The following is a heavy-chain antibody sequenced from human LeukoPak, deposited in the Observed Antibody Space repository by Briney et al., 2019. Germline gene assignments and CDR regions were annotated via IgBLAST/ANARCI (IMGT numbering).Heavy chain of an antibody. J-gene: IGHJ4*02. V-gene: IGHV2-5*01. CDR1: GFSFSSSRVG. CDR3: AHKARIGAQFDY. D-gene: IGHD6-25*01. CDR2: ISLNDDT. Sequence: SGPTLVNPTQTLTLTFTFSGFSFSSSRVGVGWVRQPPGKALEWRSHISLNDDTRYTPSLKSILTIATVTFKNQVVLTMTNMDPVDTATYYCAHKARIGAQFDYWGQGTLVTVSS.